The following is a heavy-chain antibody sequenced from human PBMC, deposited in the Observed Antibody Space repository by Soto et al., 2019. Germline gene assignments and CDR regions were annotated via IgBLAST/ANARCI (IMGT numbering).Heavy chain of an antibody. V-gene: IGHV4-30-4*01. CDR3: ARGDSHMITFGGVIVQYGMDV. CDR2: IYYSGST. Sequence: PSETLSLTCTVSGGSISSGDYYWSWIRQPPGKGLEWIGYIYYSGSTYYNPSLKSRVTISVDTSKNQFSLKLSSVTAADTAVYYCARGDSHMITFGGVIVQYGMDVWGQGTTVTVSS. CDR1: GGSISSGDYY. D-gene: IGHD3-16*02. J-gene: IGHJ6*02.